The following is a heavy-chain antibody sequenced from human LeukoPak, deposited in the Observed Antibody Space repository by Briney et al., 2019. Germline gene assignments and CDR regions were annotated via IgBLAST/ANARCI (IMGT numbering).Heavy chain of an antibody. D-gene: IGHD6-13*01. J-gene: IGHJ3*02. CDR3: ARALGDSSSWYAFDI. CDR2: IIPIFGTA. V-gene: IGHV1-69*13. Sequence: SVKVSCKASGGTFSSYAISWVRQAPGQGLEWMGGIIPIFGTANYAQKCQGRVTITAAESTSTAYMELSSLRSEDTAVYYCARALGDSSSWYAFDIWAQGTMVIVSS. CDR1: GGTFSSYA.